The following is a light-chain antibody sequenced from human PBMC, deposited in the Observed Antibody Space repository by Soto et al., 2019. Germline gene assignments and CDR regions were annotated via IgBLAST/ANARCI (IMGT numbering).Light chain of an antibody. CDR3: QQSFSSPVT. CDR2: AAA. CDR1: QTISAC. Sequence: DIQMTQSPSSLSASVGDNVTISCRASQTISACLNWHQQKVGKAPKVLMYAAASPQSGVPSRFSGSGSGTHFKLTISSLQPEDSATYCCQQSFSSPVTFGGGTKIEIK. V-gene: IGKV1-39*01. J-gene: IGKJ4*01.